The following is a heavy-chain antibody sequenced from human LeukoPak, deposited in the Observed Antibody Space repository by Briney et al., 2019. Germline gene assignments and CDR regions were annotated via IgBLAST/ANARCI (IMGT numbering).Heavy chain of an antibody. Sequence: PSETLSLTCTVSGGSISSYYWSWIRQPPGKGLEWIGYIYYSGSTNDNPSLKSRVTISVDTSKNQFSLKLSSVTAADTAVYYCARGNYFYDAFDIWGQGTMVTVSS. CDR2: IYYSGST. CDR3: ARGNYFYDAFDI. D-gene: IGHD3-10*01. J-gene: IGHJ3*02. CDR1: GGSISSYY. V-gene: IGHV4-59*01.